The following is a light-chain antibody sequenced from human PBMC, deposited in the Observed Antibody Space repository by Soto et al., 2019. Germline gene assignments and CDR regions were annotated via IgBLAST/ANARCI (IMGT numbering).Light chain of an antibody. CDR3: KQYGSSAS. CDR1: QRVSGGF. Sequence: DIVVTQAPATLSLSPGERATLDCGASQRVSGGFLAWYQQKPGLAPRLILYDTSFRATGIHDRFSGSGSGTDSTLAISRLDPEDFAVYYCKQYGSSASCGQGTKVDIK. V-gene: IGKV3D-20*01. J-gene: IGKJ1*01. CDR2: DTS.